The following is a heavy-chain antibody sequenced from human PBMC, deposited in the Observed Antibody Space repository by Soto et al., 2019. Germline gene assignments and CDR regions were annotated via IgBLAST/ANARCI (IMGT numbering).Heavy chain of an antibody. D-gene: IGHD6-13*01. CDR1: GGSISSYY. CDR2: IYYSGST. V-gene: IGHV4-59*01. Sequence: SETLSLTCTVSGGSISSYYWSWIRQPPGKGLEWIGYIYYSGSTNYNPSLKSRVTISVDTSKNQFSLKLSSVTAADTAVYYFARGGIAAAGTSSYYYYGMDVWGQGTTVTVSS. CDR3: ARGGIAAAGTSSYYYYGMDV. J-gene: IGHJ6*02.